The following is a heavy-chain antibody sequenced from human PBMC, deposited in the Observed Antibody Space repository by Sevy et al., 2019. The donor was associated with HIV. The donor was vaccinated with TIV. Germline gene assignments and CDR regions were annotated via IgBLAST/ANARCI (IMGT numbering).Heavy chain of an antibody. CDR3: ARDHVKDGDLGDYYYFAMDV. J-gene: IGHJ6*02. CDR1: GFTFSDYY. Sequence: GGSLRLSCAASGFTFSDYYMSWIRQAPGKRLEWVSYVSGSDDTKYYADSVKGRFTISRDNAKNSLYLQMNSLRAEDTAVYYCARDHVKDGDLGDYYYFAMDVWGQGTTVTVSS. V-gene: IGHV3-11*01. D-gene: IGHD4-17*01. CDR2: VSGSDDTK.